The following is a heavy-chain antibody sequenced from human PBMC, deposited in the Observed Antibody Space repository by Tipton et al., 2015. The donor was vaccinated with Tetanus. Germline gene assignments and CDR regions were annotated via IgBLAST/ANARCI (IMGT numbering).Heavy chain of an antibody. J-gene: IGHJ4*02. CDR3: ASFSDGYFDY. CDR1: GYIFNNYW. V-gene: IGHV5-51*01. D-gene: IGHD2-15*01. Sequence: QLVQSGGEVKKPGESLKISCKGSGYIFNNYWIGWVRQKPGKGLEWMGIIYPGDSDTRYSPSFRGQVTISADESISTAYLQWSSLKASDTAIYYCASFSDGYFDYWGQGTLVTVSS. CDR2: IYPGDSDT.